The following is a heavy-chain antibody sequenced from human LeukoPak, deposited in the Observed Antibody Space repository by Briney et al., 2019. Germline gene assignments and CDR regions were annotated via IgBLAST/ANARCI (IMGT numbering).Heavy chain of an antibody. CDR2: ISWNSGSI. Sequence: PGRSLRLSCAASGFTFDDYAMHWVRQAPGKGLEWVSGISWNSGSIGYADSVKGRFTISRDNAKNSLYLQMNSLRVEDSAMYYCVKRLTLGDLSIKGAFALWGQGTMVTVAS. J-gene: IGHJ3*01. CDR1: GFTFDDYA. D-gene: IGHD3-16*02. V-gene: IGHV3-9*01. CDR3: VKRLTLGDLSIKGAFAL.